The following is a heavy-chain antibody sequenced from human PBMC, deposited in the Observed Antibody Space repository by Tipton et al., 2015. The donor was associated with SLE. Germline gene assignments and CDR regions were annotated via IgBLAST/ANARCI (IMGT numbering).Heavy chain of an antibody. D-gene: IGHD3-16*01. CDR2: VSDIEGT. Sequence: TLSLTCAVYGGSFSGYFWSWIRQPPGKGLEWIGEVSDIEGTNNNPSLTSRVTISEDTSKNRLSLNLRSVTAADTAVYYCARGKRYGPYEWGQGTLVTVSS. CDR1: GGSFSGYF. V-gene: IGHV4-34*01. J-gene: IGHJ4*02. CDR3: ARGKRYGPYE.